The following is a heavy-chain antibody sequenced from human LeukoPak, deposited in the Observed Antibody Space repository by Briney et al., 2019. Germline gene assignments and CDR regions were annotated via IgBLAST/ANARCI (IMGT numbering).Heavy chain of an antibody. CDR2: IFPLDSDT. CDR1: GYSFSMYW. V-gene: IGHV5-51*01. D-gene: IGHD1-1*01. J-gene: IGHJ5*02. Sequence: GEPLKISCQGLGYSFSMYWIGWVRQMPGKGLEWMGIIFPLDSDTRYSPSLQGQVTISVDKSISTAYLQWSSLKTSDTAIYYCATVGTTGTRWFDPWGQGTLVTVSS. CDR3: ATVGTTGTRWFDP.